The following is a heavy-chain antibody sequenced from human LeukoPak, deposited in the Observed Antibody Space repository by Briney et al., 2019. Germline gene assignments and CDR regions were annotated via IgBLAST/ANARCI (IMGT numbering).Heavy chain of an antibody. J-gene: IGHJ4*02. CDR3: ARSPYYYDSSGYYYEYYFDC. V-gene: IGHV3-30*04. CDR2: ISYDGSNK. D-gene: IGHD3-22*01. CDR1: GFTFSSYA. Sequence: GGSLRLSCAASGFTFSSYAMHWVRQAPGKGLEWVAVISYDGSNKYYADSVKGRFTISRDNSKNTLYLQMNSLRAEDTAVYYCARSPYYYDSSGYYYEYYFDCWGQGTLVTVSS.